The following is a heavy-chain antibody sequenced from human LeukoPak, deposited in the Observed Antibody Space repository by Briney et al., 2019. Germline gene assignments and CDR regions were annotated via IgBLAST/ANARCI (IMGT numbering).Heavy chain of an antibody. V-gene: IGHV2-5*01. CDR2: IYWNADK. D-gene: IGHD3-16*01. Sequence: SGPTLVKPTQTLTLTCTFSGFSLNSGGVGVGWIRQPPGKALEWLALIYWNADKRYSPSLKSRLTITKDTSKNQVVLTMTNMDPVDTATYFCAHIPNYYVWGGDYFDYWGQGTLVTVSS. CDR3: AHIPNYYVWGGDYFDY. CDR1: GFSLNSGGVG. J-gene: IGHJ4*02.